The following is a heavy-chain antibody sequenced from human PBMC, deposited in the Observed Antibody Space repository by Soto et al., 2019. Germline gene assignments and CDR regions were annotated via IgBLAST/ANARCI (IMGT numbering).Heavy chain of an antibody. CDR2: VYWNGDK. D-gene: IGHD3-3*01. V-gene: IGHV2-5*01. CDR1: GFSLTTGGLG. CDR3: GHRSCSFDFWGNDY. Sequence: QITLKESGPALVKPTQTLTLTCSFSGFSLTTGGLGVTWIRQAPGKAPEWLALVYWNGDKRYSPSLRNRLTITTDTSRNQVVLTMANMDPVDTATYYCGHRSCSFDFWGNDYWGQGIQVTVSS. J-gene: IGHJ4*02.